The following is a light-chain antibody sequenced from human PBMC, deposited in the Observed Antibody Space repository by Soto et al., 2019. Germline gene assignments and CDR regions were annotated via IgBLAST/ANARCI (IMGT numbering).Light chain of an antibody. J-gene: IGKJ4*01. CDR3: QQYNTYSSLT. Sequence: TQSPGTLSASVGDRVIISCRASQSLSNWLAWYQQKPGKAPKLLIYDASSLESGVPSRFSGSGYGTEFTLTISSLQPDDFATYYCQQYNTYSSLTFGGGTKVDIK. CDR2: DAS. V-gene: IGKV1-5*01. CDR1: QSLSNW.